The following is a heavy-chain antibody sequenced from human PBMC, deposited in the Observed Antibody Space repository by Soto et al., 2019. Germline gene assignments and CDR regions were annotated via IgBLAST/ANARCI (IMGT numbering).Heavy chain of an antibody. V-gene: IGHV4-30-2*02. CDR1: GGSISSGGYS. J-gene: IGHJ4*02. Sequence: QLQLQESGSGLVKPSQTLSLTCAVSGGSISSGGYSWSWIRQPPGKGLEWIGYIYHSGSTYYNPSLQRRGTLAVDRAKNRLTLKLRSVTAADTAVYYCAAGGGLPRYYWGVGTLGTVSS. CDR2: IYHSGST. D-gene: IGHD3-16*01. CDR3: AAGGGLPRYY.